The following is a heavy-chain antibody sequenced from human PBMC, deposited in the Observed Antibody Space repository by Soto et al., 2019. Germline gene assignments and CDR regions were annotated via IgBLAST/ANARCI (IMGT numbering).Heavy chain of an antibody. CDR2: IDYSGST. V-gene: IGHV4-59*01. D-gene: IGHD2-2*01. Sequence: SETLSLTCTVSGGSISTYYWTWVRQPPGKRLEWIGCIDYSGSTSYNPSLKSRLTISIDTSKNQFSLNLKSVTAADTAVYYCARARTSPGRMDAADIWGQGKMVTVSS. CDR1: GGSISTYY. J-gene: IGHJ3*02. CDR3: ARARTSPGRMDAADI.